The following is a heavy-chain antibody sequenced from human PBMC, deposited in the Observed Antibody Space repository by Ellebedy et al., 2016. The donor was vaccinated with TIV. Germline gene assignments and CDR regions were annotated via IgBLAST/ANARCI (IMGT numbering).Heavy chain of an antibody. J-gene: IGHJ6*02. D-gene: IGHD6-13*01. CDR1: GFTFRSYA. CDR3: TRGKARTGYQYGMDL. V-gene: IGHV3-23*01. Sequence: PGGSLRLSCAASGFTFRSYAMSWVRHAPGKGLEWVSAISGSGGSTYYADAVKGRFTISRDKSKKTLYLHINSLRAEDPAVYFCTRGKARTGYQYGMDLWGQGTTVAVSS. CDR2: ISGSGGST.